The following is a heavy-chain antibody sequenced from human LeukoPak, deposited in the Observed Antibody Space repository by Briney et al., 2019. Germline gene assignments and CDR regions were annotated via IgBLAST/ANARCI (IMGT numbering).Heavy chain of an antibody. Sequence: GGSLRLSCAASGFTFSSYWMSWVRQAPGKGLEWVANIKKDGSEKYYVDSVKGRFTISRDNAKNSLYLQMNSLRADDTAVYFCAGGAGFLIDYWGQGALVTVSS. CDR1: GFTFSSYW. CDR2: IKKDGSEK. V-gene: IGHV3-7*01. D-gene: IGHD2/OR15-2a*01. J-gene: IGHJ4*02. CDR3: AGGAGFLIDY.